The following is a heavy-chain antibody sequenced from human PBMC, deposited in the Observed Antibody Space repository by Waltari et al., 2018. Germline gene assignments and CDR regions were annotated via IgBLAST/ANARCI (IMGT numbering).Heavy chain of an antibody. CDR1: GESISRSDYY. J-gene: IGHJ5*01. CDR2: VDDSGNS. V-gene: IGHV4-39*07. Sequence: QLQLQESGPGLVKPSETLSLSCTVSGESISRSDYYWGWIRQPPGKGLEWIGSVDDSGNSYYNPSLKSRVDISTDTSKNQLSLRLTSVTAADSAVYHCARQRPAALVAWFDSWGQGTPVIVSS. CDR3: ARQRPAALVAWFDS. D-gene: IGHD2-2*01.